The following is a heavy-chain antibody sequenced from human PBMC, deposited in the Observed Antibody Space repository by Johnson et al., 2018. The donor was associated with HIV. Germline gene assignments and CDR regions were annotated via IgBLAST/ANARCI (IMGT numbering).Heavy chain of an antibody. V-gene: IGHV3-13*01. J-gene: IGHJ3*02. CDR3: ARGLLWFGELLEAFDI. Sequence: VQLVESGGDLVNPGGSLRLSCAASGFTFSSYDMHWVRQATGKGLEWVSAIGTAGDTYYPGPVKGRFTISRENAKNSLYLQMNSLRAEDTTVYYCARGLLWFGELLEAFDIWGQGTMVTVSS. CDR1: GFTFSSYD. D-gene: IGHD3-10*01. CDR2: IGTAGDT.